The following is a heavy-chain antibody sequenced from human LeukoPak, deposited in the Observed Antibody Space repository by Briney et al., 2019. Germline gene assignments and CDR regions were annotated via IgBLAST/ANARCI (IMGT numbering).Heavy chain of an antibody. V-gene: IGHV4-59*08. D-gene: IGHD6-19*01. CDR2: IYYSGST. CDR3: ARRGSGWAFDY. Sequence: KTSETLSLTCTVSGGSISSYYWSWIRQPPGKGLEWIGYIYYSGSTNYNPYLKSRVTISVDTSKNQFSLKLSSVTAADTAVYYCARRGSGWAFDYWGQGTLVTVSS. J-gene: IGHJ4*02. CDR1: GGSISSYY.